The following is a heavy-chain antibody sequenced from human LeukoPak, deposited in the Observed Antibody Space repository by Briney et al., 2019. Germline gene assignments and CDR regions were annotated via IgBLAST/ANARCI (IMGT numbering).Heavy chain of an antibody. CDR1: GYTFTSYA. V-gene: IGHV1-3*01. D-gene: IGHD6-13*01. CDR3: ARGGVLMEASSSSPQTP. Sequence: GASVKVSCKASGYTFTSYAMHWVRQAPGQRLEWMGWIDAGNGNTKYSQKFQGRVTITRDTSASTAYMELSSLRSEDTAVYYCARGGVLMEASSSSPQTPWGQGTLVTVSS. J-gene: IGHJ4*02. CDR2: IDAGNGNT.